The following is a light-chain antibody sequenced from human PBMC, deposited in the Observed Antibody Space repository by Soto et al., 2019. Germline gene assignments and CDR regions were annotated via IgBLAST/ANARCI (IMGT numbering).Light chain of an antibody. Sequence: QSALTQPPSASGSPGQSVTISCTGTSSDVGRYNYVSWYQQYPGKAPKLMIYEVSKRPSGVPDRFSGSKSGNTASLTVSGLQAEDEADYYCSSYAGTNNVVFGGGTMVTVL. V-gene: IGLV2-8*01. J-gene: IGLJ3*02. CDR2: EVS. CDR1: SSDVGRYNY. CDR3: SSYAGTNNVV.